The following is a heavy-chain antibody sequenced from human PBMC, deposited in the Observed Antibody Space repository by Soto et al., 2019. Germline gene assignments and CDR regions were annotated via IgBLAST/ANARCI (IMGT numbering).Heavy chain of an antibody. D-gene: IGHD3-10*01. CDR3: ARGGNWFDP. V-gene: IGHV3-23*01. J-gene: IGHJ5*02. CDR2: ISFSGDNT. Sequence: AAVEGNCGNLAMRRFRQTPGEGLEWVSGISFSGDNTYYADSVRGRFTVSRDNSKSTLYLQMNSLRAEDTAVYYCARGGNWFDPWGQGTLVTVSS. CDR1: EGNCGNLA.